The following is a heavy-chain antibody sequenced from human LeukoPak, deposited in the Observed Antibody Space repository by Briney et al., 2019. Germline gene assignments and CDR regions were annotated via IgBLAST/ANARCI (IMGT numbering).Heavy chain of an antibody. CDR1: GFTFSSHG. D-gene: IGHD6-19*01. CDR2: IRYDGNNK. V-gene: IGHV3-30*02. Sequence: GGSLRLSCAASGFTFSSHGMHWVRQAPGKGLEWVAFIRYDGNNKYYADSVKGRFTISRDNSKNTLYLQMNSLRAEDTAVYYCAKTGYSSLGAFDIWGQGTMVTVSS. J-gene: IGHJ3*02. CDR3: AKTGYSSLGAFDI.